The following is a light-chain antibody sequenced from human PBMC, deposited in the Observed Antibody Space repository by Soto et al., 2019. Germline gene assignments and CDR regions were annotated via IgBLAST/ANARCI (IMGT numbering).Light chain of an antibody. V-gene: IGKV3-20*01. CDR3: QQHGNSPLLT. J-gene: IGKJ4*01. Sequence: EIVMTQSPATLSVSPGERATLSCRASQSVTSNLAWYQQKPGRAPRLLIYGASTRATGIPDRFSGTGSGTDFTLTIGGLEPEDFAVYYCQQHGNSPLLTFGGGTKVDIK. CDR1: QSVTSN. CDR2: GAS.